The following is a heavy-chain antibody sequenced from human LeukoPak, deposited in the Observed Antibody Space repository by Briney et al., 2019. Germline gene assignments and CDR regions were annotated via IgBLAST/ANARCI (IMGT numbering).Heavy chain of an antibody. J-gene: IGHJ4*02. CDR2: IKSDGSEE. CDR3: ARGDLWLGH. D-gene: IGHD3-10*01. V-gene: IGHV3-7*01. CDR1: GFIFSSYW. Sequence: GGSLRLSCATSGFIFSSYWMCWVRQAPGKGLEWVANIKSDGSEEYYGDSVKGRFTISRDNAKNSLYLQMNSLRIEDTAVYYCARGDLWLGHWGQGSLVTVSS.